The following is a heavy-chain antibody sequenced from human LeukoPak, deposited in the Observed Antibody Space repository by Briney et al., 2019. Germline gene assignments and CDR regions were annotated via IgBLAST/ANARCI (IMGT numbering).Heavy chain of an antibody. D-gene: IGHD6-13*01. J-gene: IGHJ4*02. CDR3: ARDFEPGIAAAELDY. V-gene: IGHV3-33*01. Sequence: HPGGSLRLSCAASGFTFSSYGMHWVRQAPGKGLEWVAVIWYDGSNKYYADSVKGRFTISRDNSKNTLYLQMNSLRAEDTAVYYYARDFEPGIAAAELDYWGQGTLVTVSS. CDR1: GFTFSSYG. CDR2: IWYDGSNK.